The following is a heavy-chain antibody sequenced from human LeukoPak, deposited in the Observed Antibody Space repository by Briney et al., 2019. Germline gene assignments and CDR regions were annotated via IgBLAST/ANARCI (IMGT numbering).Heavy chain of an antibody. Sequence: GGSLRLSCAASGFTFDDYAMHWVRQAPGKGLEWVSGINWNSGSIGYADSVKGRFTISRDNAKNSLYLQMNSLRAEDMALYYCAKDIHSSGWFPNFDYWGQGTLVTVSS. D-gene: IGHD6-19*01. CDR2: INWNSGSI. J-gene: IGHJ4*02. V-gene: IGHV3-9*03. CDR3: AKDIHSSGWFPNFDY. CDR1: GFTFDDYA.